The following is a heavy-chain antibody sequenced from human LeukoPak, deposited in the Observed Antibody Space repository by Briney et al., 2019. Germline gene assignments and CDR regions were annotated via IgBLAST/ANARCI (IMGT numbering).Heavy chain of an antibody. CDR1: GGSISSNY. CDR2: VYSSGST. CDR3: ARDGYNAFDY. V-gene: IGHV4-59*12. J-gene: IGHJ4*02. Sequence: SETLSLTCNVSGGSISSNYWSWIRQPPGKGLEWIGYVYSSGSTNYNPSLKSRVTMSVDTSKNQFSLKLSSVTAADTAVYYCARDGYNAFDYWGQGTLVTVSS. D-gene: IGHD5-24*01.